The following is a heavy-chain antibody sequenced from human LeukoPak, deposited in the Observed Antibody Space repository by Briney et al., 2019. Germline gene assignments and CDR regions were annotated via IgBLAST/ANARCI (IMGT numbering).Heavy chain of an antibody. CDR1: GGSISSGSYY. CDR2: IYTSGST. Sequence: PSETLSLTCTVSGGSISSGSYYWSWIRQPAGKGLEWIGRIYTSGSTNYNPSLKSRVTISVDTSKNQFSLRLSSVTAADTAVYYCARTGYSSAWYLLYMDVWGKGTTVTVSS. V-gene: IGHV4-61*02. D-gene: IGHD6-19*01. J-gene: IGHJ6*03. CDR3: ARTGYSSAWYLLYMDV.